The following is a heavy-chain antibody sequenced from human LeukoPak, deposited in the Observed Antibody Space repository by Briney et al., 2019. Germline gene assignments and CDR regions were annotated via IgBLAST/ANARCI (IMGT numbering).Heavy chain of an antibody. J-gene: IGHJ3*01. CDR2: ISGSGGT. CDR3: ARSSYSSSSSV. CDR1: GFTFSSYA. Sequence: GGSLRLSCAASGFTFSSYAMTWVRQAPGKGLEWVSTISGSGGTYYADSVKGRFTISRDNAKNSLYLQINSLRAEDTAVYYCARSSYSSSSSVWGQGTMVTVSS. V-gene: IGHV3-23*01. D-gene: IGHD6-6*01.